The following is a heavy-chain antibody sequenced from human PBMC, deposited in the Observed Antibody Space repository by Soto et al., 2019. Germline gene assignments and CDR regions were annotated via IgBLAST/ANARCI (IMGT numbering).Heavy chain of an antibody. CDR3: ARDYPVECELLTSTRHYAMDV. Sequence: SQTLSLTCAISGDSGSSNSAAWNWIRQSPARGLEWLGRTYYRSKWYNDYAVSVKSRITINPDTSKNQFSLQLNSVTPEDTAVYYCARDYPVECELLTSTRHYAMDVSGQGTTATASS. CDR2: TYYRSKWYN. D-gene: IGHD1-26*01. CDR1: GDSGSSNSAA. J-gene: IGHJ6*02. V-gene: IGHV6-1*01.